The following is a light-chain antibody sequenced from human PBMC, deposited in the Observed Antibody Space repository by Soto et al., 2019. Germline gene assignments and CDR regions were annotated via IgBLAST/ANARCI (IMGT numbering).Light chain of an antibody. J-gene: IGLJ2*01. CDR2: GNI. CDR1: TSNIGAGYD. V-gene: IGLV1-40*01. CDR3: QSYDSNLSGVV. Sequence: QSVLTQPPSVSGAPGQRVTISCTGSTSNIGAGYDVHWYQQLPGTAPKLLIYGNINRPSGVPDRFSASKSDTSASLAITGLQAGDEADYYCQSYDSNLSGVVFGGGTKLTFL.